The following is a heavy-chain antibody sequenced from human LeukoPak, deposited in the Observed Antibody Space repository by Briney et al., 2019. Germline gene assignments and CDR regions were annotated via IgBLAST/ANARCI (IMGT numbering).Heavy chain of an antibody. D-gene: IGHD4-17*01. CDR2: IQYDGSNK. J-gene: IGHJ4*02. CDR1: GFTFNSYG. CDR3: AKGGSSTWTTATKHYFDY. V-gene: IGHV3-30*02. Sequence: GGSLRLSCAASGFTFNSYGMHWVRQAPGKGLEWVAFIQYDGSNKYYADSVKGRFTISRDSSKNTLYLQMNSLRAEDRAVYYCAKGGSSTWTTATKHYFDYWGQGTLVTVSS.